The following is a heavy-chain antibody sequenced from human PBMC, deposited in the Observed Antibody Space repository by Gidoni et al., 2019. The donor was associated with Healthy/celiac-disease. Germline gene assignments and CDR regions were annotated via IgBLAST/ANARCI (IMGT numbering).Heavy chain of an antibody. Sequence: QVQLVESGGGVVQPGRSLRLSCAASGFTFSSDGMHWVRQAQGKGLEWVAVISYDGSNKYYADSVKGRFTISRDNSKNTLYLQMNSLRAEDTAVYYCAKDPGITMIDYNWGQGTLVTVSS. CDR1: GFTFSSDG. D-gene: IGHD3-22*01. CDR2: ISYDGSNK. J-gene: IGHJ4*02. CDR3: AKDPGITMIDYN. V-gene: IGHV3-30*18.